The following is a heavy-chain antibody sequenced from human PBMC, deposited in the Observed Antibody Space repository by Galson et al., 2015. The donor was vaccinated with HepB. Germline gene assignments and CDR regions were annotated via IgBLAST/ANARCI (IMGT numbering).Heavy chain of an antibody. J-gene: IGHJ4*02. CDR1: GGTFSSYA. CDR3: ARVVATIFDY. CDR2: IIPILGIA. V-gene: IGHV1-69*04. D-gene: IGHD5-24*01. Sequence: SVKVSCKASGGTFSSYAISWVRQAPGQGLEWMGRIIPILGIANYAQKFQGRVTITADKSTSTAYMELSSLRSEGTAVYYCARVVATIFDYWGQGTLVTVSS.